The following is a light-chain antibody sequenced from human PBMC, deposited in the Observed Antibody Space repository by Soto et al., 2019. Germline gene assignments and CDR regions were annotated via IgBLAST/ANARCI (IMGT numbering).Light chain of an antibody. CDR1: SSNIGSKY. V-gene: IGLV1-47*01. CDR2: RNN. J-gene: IGLJ2*01. CDR3: AAWDARVCGPA. Sequence: QAVVTQPPSASGTPGQRVTISCSGSSSNIGSKYVYWYQQLPGTAPKLLMYRNNQRPSGVPDRFSGSKSGTSASLAISGLRSEDVADYDCAAWDARVCGPAFGGETKLTVL.